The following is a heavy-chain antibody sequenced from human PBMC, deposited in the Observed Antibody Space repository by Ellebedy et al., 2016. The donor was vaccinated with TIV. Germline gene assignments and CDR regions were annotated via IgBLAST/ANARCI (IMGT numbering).Heavy chain of an antibody. CDR2: ISWNSVGI. CDR1: GFTFDDYA. J-gene: IGHJ3*02. Sequence: GGSLRLXXAASGFTFDDYAMHWVRQAPGKGLQWVSGISWNSVGIDYADSVKGRFTISRDNAKNSLYLQMNSLRAEDTALYYCVKDRKHYDLGAFAGLDIWGQGTKVTVSS. CDR3: VKDRKHYDLGAFAGLDI. V-gene: IGHV3-9*01. D-gene: IGHD3-16*01.